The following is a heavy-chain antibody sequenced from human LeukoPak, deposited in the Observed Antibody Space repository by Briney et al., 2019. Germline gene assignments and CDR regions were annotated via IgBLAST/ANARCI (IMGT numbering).Heavy chain of an antibody. CDR2: IRYDGSNK. J-gene: IGHJ6*03. CDR1: GFLFSTYN. V-gene: IGHV3-30*02. D-gene: IGHD2-8*01. Sequence: GGSLRLSCVASGFLFSTYNMHWVRQSPGKGLEWVAFIRYDGSNKYYADSVKGRFTISRDNSKNTLYLQMNSLRAEDTAVYYCAKDRCSNGVGCYYYYMDVWGKGTTVTISS. CDR3: AKDRCSNGVGCYYYYMDV.